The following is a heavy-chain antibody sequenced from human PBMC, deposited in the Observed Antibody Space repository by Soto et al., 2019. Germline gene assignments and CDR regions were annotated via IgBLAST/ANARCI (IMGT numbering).Heavy chain of an antibody. D-gene: IGHD4-17*01. CDR3: ARGDYGLYDS. J-gene: IGHJ4*02. Sequence: GGSLRLSCAASGFTFRNNGMGWVRQAPGKGLEWVSAIDGAGRDPLYANSVKGRFTISRDNSAEALYLEMNSLRVEDTAVYYCARGDYGLYDSWGQGTLVTVSS. CDR2: IDGAGRDP. CDR1: GFTFRNNG. V-gene: IGHV3-23*01.